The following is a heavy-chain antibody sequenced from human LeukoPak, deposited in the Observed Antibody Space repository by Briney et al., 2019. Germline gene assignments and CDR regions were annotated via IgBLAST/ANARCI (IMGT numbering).Heavy chain of an antibody. CDR3: AVKVDIVVVLGYFDL. Sequence: ASVKVSCKASGYTFTGYYMHWVRQAPGQGLEWMGWINPNSGGTNYAQKFQGRVTMTRDTSISTAYMEPSRLRSDDTAVYYCAVKVDIVVVLGYFDLWGRGTLVTVSS. J-gene: IGHJ2*01. V-gene: IGHV1-2*02. CDR1: GYTFTGYY. CDR2: INPNSGGT. D-gene: IGHD2-2*01.